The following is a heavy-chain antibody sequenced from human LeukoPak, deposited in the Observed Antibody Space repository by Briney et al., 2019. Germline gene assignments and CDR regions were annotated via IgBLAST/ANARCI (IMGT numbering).Heavy chain of an antibody. CDR1: GITFRSYG. CDR3: ASGTIPFTFGELWSLDY. J-gene: IGHJ4*02. D-gene: IGHD3-16*01. Sequence: PGRSLRLSRAASGITFRSYGMHWVRQAPGKGLEWVALIWYDGSKQYYGDSVKGRFTISRDNSKNMLYLEMHSLRAEDTAIYYCASGTIPFTFGELWSLDYWGPGTLVTVSS. V-gene: IGHV3-33*01. CDR2: IWYDGSKQ.